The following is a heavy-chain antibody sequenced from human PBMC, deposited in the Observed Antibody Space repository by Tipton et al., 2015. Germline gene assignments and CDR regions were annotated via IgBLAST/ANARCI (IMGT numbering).Heavy chain of an antibody. CDR3: TREIAKLRFLENLEPHNWFDP. D-gene: IGHD3-3*01. V-gene: IGHV4-4*02. CDR2: VYHTGST. Sequence: VKPSGTLSLTCTVSGDSISSSNWWNWVRQPPGKGLEWIGEVYHTGSTNYNPSLESRVTISVDKSKNQFSLTLSSVTAADTAVYYCTREIAKLRFLENLEPHNWFDPWGQGTLVTVSS. CDR1: GDSISSSNW. J-gene: IGHJ5*02.